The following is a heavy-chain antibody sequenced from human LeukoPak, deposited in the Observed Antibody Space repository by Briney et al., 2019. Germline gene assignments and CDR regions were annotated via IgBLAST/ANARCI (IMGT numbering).Heavy chain of an antibody. Sequence: SETLSLTCTASGGSISSYYWSWIRQPPGKGLEWIGDIYYSGSTNYNPSLKNRVTISVATSKNQFSLKLSSVTAADTAVYYCARGARYSGYEGPYFDYWGQGTLVTVSS. CDR2: IYYSGST. V-gene: IGHV4-59*01. CDR1: GGSISSYY. J-gene: IGHJ4*02. CDR3: ARGARYSGYEGPYFDY. D-gene: IGHD5-12*01.